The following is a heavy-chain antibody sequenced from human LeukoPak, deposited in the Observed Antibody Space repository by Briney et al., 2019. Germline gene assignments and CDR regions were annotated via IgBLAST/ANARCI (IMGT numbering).Heavy chain of an antibody. Sequence: ASVKVSFKASGYTFTTYGIAWVRQAPGQGLEWMGWINPYNDNTYHAQNLQGRLTMTTHTPTTTAYMELRSLRSDDTAVYYCARLLSDYGDYNGNFEYWGQGTLVTVSS. CDR1: GYTFTTYG. V-gene: IGHV1-18*01. J-gene: IGHJ4*02. D-gene: IGHD4-17*01. CDR3: ARLLSDYGDYNGNFEY. CDR2: INPYNDNT.